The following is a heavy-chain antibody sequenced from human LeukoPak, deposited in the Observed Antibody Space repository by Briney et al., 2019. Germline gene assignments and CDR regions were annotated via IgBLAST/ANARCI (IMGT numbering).Heavy chain of an antibody. V-gene: IGHV3-7*01. CDR1: GFTFSSHW. CDR2: IKQDGSEK. CDR3: ARDRLNAFWSGDSWDY. D-gene: IGHD3-3*01. J-gene: IGHJ4*02. Sequence: GGSLRLSCAASGFTFSSHWMSWVRQAPGEGLEWVANIKQDGSEKYYVDSVKGRFTISRDNTKNSLYLQMNRLRAEDTAVYYCARDRLNAFWSGDSWDYWGQGTLVTVSS.